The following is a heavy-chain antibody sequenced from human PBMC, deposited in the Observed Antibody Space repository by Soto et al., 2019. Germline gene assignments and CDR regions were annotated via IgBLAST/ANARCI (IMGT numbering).Heavy chain of an antibody. CDR3: ARGRLGQLSLTSSFDY. J-gene: IGHJ4*02. D-gene: IGHD3-16*02. CDR2: IYHSGST. Sequence: PSETLSLTCTVSGGSISSGGYFWSWIRQHPGKGLEWIGYIYHSGSTFYNPSLQSRVALSVDTSKNQFSLKLNSVTAADTAIYYCARGRLGQLSLTSSFDYWGQGTLVTVSS. CDR1: GGSISSGGYF. V-gene: IGHV4-31*03.